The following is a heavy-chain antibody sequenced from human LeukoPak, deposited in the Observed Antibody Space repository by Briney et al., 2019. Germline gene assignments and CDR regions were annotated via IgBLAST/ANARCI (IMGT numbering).Heavy chain of an antibody. V-gene: IGHV4-4*02. J-gene: IGHJ4*02. CDR3: ARDGRYGDYVAY. CDR2: IYHSGST. D-gene: IGHD1-26*01. Sequence: SETLSLTCAVSGGSISSCNWWGLVRPPPGEGLEWIGEIYHSGSTNYNPSLKSRVTISVDKSKNQFSLKLNSVTAADTAVCYCARDGRYGDYVAYWGEGALVTVSS. CDR1: GGSISSCNW.